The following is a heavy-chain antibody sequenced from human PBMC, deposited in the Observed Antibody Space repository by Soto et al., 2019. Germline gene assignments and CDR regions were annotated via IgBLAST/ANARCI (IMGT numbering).Heavy chain of an antibody. V-gene: IGHV3-33*01. CDR3: ARATHRHTVTPDFDY. J-gene: IGHJ4*02. D-gene: IGHD4-17*01. CDR2: IWYDGSNK. CDR1: GFTFSSYG. Sequence: QVQLVESGGGVVQPGRSLRLSCAASGFTFSSYGMHWVRQAPGKGLEWVAVIWYDGSNKYYADSVKGRFTISRDNSKNTLYLQMNSLRAEDTAVYYCARATHRHTVTPDFDYWGQGTLVTVSS.